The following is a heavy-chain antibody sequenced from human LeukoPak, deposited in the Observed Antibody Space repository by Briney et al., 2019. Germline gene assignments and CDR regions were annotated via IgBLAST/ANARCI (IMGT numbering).Heavy chain of an antibody. CDR3: ARVWDGYSGEDY. Sequence: PGGSLRLSCAASGLTFSNYNMIWVRQAPGKGLGSVSYISSSGSTKHYADSVRGRFTITRDNAKKSLYLQMNSLRAEDTAVYYCARVWDGYSGEDYWGQGTLVTVSS. CDR1: GLTFSNYN. CDR2: ISSSGSTK. D-gene: IGHD5-18*01. J-gene: IGHJ4*02. V-gene: IGHV3-48*01.